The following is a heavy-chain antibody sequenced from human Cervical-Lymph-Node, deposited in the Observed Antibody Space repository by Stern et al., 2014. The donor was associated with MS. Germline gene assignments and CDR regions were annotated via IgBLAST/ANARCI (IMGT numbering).Heavy chain of an antibody. CDR1: GYTFTSYA. V-gene: IGHV7-4-1*02. CDR3: ASGVYSSSYSVP. Sequence: VQLVQSGSELKKPGASVKVSCTASGYTFTSYAMNWVRQVPGQGLEWMGWINNNAGNPTSAQGFTGRFIFSLDTSVSTAYMQISSLKAEDTAVYYCASGVYSSSYSVPWGQGTLVTVSS. CDR2: INNNAGNP. D-gene: IGHD6-6*01. J-gene: IGHJ4*02.